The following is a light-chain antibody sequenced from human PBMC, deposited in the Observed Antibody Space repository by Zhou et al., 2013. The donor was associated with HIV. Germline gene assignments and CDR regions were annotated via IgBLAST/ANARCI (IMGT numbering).Light chain of an antibody. CDR3: QQSYRTPWT. Sequence: DIQMTQSPSSLSASVGDRVTITCQASQDISNYLNWYQQKPGKAPKLLIYDASNLETGVPSRFSGSGSGTDFTLTISSLQPEDFAIYYCQQSYRTPWTFGQGTKVEMK. V-gene: IGKV1-39*01. J-gene: IGKJ1*01. CDR1: QDISNY. CDR2: DAS.